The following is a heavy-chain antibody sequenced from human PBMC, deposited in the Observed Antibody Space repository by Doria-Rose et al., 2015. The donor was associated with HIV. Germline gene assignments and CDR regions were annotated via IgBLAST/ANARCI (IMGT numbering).Heavy chain of an antibody. D-gene: IGHD4-17*01. Sequence: DPCKGLEWVAVLSYDGTNKSYSYSVKGRFIISRDNSKFTLYLQMNNLRAEDTAVYYCARDWDDYGDFDYWGRGTRGIVSS. CDR2: LSYDGTNK. V-gene: IGHV3-30*03. J-gene: IGHJ4*02. CDR3: ARDWDDYGDFDY.